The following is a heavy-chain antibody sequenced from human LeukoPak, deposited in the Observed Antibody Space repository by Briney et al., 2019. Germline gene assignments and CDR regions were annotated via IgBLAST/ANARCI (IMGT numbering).Heavy chain of an antibody. J-gene: IGHJ4*02. CDR3: AGALGYSYGYAVDY. CDR2: ISSSSGTI. V-gene: IGHV3-48*01. D-gene: IGHD5-18*01. CDR1: GFIFSNYN. Sequence: GGSLRLSCAASGFIFSNYNMNWVRQTPGKGLEWLSYISSSSGTIYYADSVKGRFTISGDNAKNSLYLQMNSLRAEDTAVYYCAGALGYSYGYAVDYWGQGTLVTVSS.